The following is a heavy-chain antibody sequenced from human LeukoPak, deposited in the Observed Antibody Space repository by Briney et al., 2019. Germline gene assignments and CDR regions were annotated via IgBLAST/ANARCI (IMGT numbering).Heavy chain of an antibody. CDR3: ARSTGDFGH. CDR2: ISDAARNQ. Sequence: GGSLRLSCAASGFTFSNYAMHWVRQAPGKGLEWVATISDAARNQYYAASVKGRFSISRDNSKNTLFLQINSLRPEDTAVYYCARSTGDFGHWGQGTLVTVSS. CDR1: GFTFSNYA. V-gene: IGHV3-30*04. J-gene: IGHJ4*02. D-gene: IGHD3-9*01.